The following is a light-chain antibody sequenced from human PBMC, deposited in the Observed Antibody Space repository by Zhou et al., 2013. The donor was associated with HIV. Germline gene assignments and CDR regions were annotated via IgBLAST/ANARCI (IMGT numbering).Light chain of an antibody. Sequence: DIQMTQSPSSVSASVGDRVSITCRASQGISSWLAWYQQRPGKAPKLLIYAASNLENGVPSRFSGSGSGTDFTLTISSLQSEDIATYFCQQYYTYPWTFGQGTKVEIK. CDR3: QQYYTYPWT. V-gene: IGKV1-12*01. CDR2: AAS. J-gene: IGKJ1*01. CDR1: QGISSW.